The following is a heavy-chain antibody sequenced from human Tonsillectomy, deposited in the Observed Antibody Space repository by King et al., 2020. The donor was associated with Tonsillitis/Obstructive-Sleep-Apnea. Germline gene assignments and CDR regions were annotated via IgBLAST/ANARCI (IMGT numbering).Heavy chain of an antibody. V-gene: IGHV2-26*01. CDR3: ARSAVWSGYFVFHFDY. CDR1: GFSLSNARMG. CDR2: IFSNDEK. Sequence: VTLKESGPMLVKPTETLTLTCTVSGFSLSNARMGVSWIRQPPGKALEWLAHIFSNDEKSYSTSLKSRVTISMDTSKSQVVLTMTNMDPVDTATYYCARSAVWSGYFVFHFDYWGQGTLVTASS. D-gene: IGHD3-3*01. J-gene: IGHJ4*02.